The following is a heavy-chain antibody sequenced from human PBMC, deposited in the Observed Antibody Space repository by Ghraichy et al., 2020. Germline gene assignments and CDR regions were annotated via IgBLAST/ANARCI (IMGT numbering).Heavy chain of an antibody. J-gene: IGHJ5*02. CDR2: INHSGST. CDR3: ARVSQYCSSTSCYFVSAKYHNWFDP. V-gene: IGHV4-34*01. D-gene: IGHD2-2*01. CDR1: GGSFSGYY. Sequence: SETLSLTCAVYGGSFSGYYWSWIRQPPGKGLEWIGEINHSGSTNYNPSLKSRVTISVDTSKNQFSLKLSSVTAADTAVYYCARVSQYCSSTSCYFVSAKYHNWFDPWGQGTLVTVSS.